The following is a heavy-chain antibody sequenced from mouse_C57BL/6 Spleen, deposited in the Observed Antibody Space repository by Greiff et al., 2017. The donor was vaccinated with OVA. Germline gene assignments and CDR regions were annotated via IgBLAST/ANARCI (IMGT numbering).Heavy chain of an antibody. CDR2: IHPNSGST. Sequence: QVHVKQPGAELVKPGASVKLSCKASGYTFTSYWMHWVKQRPGQGLEWIGMIHPNSGSTNYNEKFKSKATLTVDKSSSTAYMQLSSLTSEDSAVYYCARYDYDPSYAMDYWGQGTSVTVSS. D-gene: IGHD2-4*01. CDR3: ARYDYDPSYAMDY. CDR1: GYTFTSYW. V-gene: IGHV1-64*01. J-gene: IGHJ4*01.